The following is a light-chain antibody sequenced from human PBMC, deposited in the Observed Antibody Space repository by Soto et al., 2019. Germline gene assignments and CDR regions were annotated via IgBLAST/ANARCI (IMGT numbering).Light chain of an antibody. CDR3: LLSYCCAVV. Sequence: QTVVTQDPSLTVSRGGPVTLTCASSTGTVTSGHYPIWLQQKPGQAPRALIYSTDTRPSWTAARFSGSLLGGKAALTLSGVQPEDEADDCGLLSYCCAVVFSGGTELTVL. V-gene: IGLV7-43*01. CDR1: TGTVTSGHY. CDR2: STD. J-gene: IGLJ2*01.